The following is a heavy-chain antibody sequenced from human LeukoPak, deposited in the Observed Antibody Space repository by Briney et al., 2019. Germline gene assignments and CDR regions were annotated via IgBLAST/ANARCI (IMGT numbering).Heavy chain of an antibody. D-gene: IGHD3-10*01. V-gene: IGHV3-48*01. Sequence: GGSLRLSCAASGFTFSSYSMNWVRQAPGKGLEWVSYISSSSSTIYYADSVKGRFTISRDNAKNSLYLQMNSLRAEDTAVYYCASDPAVRGVPPVHYYYYYGMDVWGQGTTVTVSS. CDR1: GFTFSSYS. CDR3: ASDPAVRGVPPVHYYYYYGMDV. CDR2: ISSSSSTI. J-gene: IGHJ6*02.